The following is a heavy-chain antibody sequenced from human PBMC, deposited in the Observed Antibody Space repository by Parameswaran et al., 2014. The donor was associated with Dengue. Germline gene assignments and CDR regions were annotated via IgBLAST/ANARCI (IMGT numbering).Heavy chain of an antibody. V-gene: IGHV1-8*01. CDR2: MNPNSGNT. J-gene: IGHJ5*02. CDR3: ARGSDWFDP. Sequence: WVRQAPGQGLEWMGWMNPNSGNTGYAQKFQGRVTMTRNTSISTAYMELSSLRSEDTAVYYCARGSDWFDPWGQGTLVTVSS.